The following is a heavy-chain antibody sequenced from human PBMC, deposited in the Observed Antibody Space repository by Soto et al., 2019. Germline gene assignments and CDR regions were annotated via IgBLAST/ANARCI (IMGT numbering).Heavy chain of an antibody. CDR2: IVVGSGNT. J-gene: IGHJ3*02. CDR3: AADPRDSSGYLLDAFDI. D-gene: IGHD3-22*01. Sequence: SVKVSCKASGFTFTSSAVQWVRQARGQRLEWIGWIVVGSGNTNYAQKFQERVTITRDMSTSTAYMELSSLRSEDTAVYYCAADPRDSSGYLLDAFDIWGQGTMVTV. V-gene: IGHV1-58*01. CDR1: GFTFTSSA.